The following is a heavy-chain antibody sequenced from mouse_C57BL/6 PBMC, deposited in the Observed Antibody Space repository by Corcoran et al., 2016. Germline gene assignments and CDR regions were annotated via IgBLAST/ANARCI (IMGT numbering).Heavy chain of an antibody. V-gene: IGHV1-26*01. J-gene: IGHJ2*01. CDR2: INPNNGGT. CDR3: ARFGYGSSTGY. D-gene: IGHD1-1*01. Sequence: EVQLQQSGPELVKPGASVKISCKASGYTFTDYYMNWVKQSHGKSLEWIGDINPNNGGTSYNQKFKGKATLTVDKSSSTAYMELRSLTSEDSAVYYCARFGYGSSTGYWGQGTTLTVSS. CDR1: GYTFTDYY.